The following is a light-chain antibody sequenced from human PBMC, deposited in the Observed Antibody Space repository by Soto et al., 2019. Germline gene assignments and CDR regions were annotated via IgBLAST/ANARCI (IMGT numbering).Light chain of an antibody. V-gene: IGLV1-47*01. Sequence: QSVLTQPPSASGTPGQRVTISCSGSSSNIGSNYVYWYQQLPGPAPKLLIYRNNQRPSGVPDRFSGSKSGTSASLAISGLRSEDEADYDCAAWDDSLSGPVFGGGTQLTVL. CDR3: AAWDDSLSGPV. J-gene: IGLJ7*01. CDR2: RNN. CDR1: SSNIGSNY.